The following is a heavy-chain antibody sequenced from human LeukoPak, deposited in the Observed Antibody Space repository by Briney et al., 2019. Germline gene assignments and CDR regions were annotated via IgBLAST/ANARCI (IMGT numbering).Heavy chain of an antibody. V-gene: IGHV4-31*03. CDR2: IYYSGST. D-gene: IGHD2-21*02. CDR3: ARVTRHIVVVTAIPDAFDI. CDR1: GGSISSGGYY. Sequence: SQTLSLTCTVSGGSISSGGYYWSWIRQHPGKGLEWIGYIYYSGSTYYNPSLKSRVTISVDTSKNQFSLKLSSVTAADTAVYYCARVTRHIVVVTAIPDAFDIWGQGTIVTVSS. J-gene: IGHJ3*02.